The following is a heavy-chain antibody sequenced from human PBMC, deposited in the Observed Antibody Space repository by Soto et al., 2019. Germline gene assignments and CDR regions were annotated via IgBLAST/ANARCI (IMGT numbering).Heavy chain of an antibody. J-gene: IGHJ5*02. D-gene: IGHD1-26*01. CDR3: ARWDSNWFDP. V-gene: IGHV4-39*07. Sequence: SETLSLTCTVSRGSISSGTNYLAWIRHPPGKGLEWVANLYYSGSTFYNPFLKSRVTISLDTSENQVSLKLRSVTTADTAVYYCARWDSNWFDPWSQGVLVTVSS. CDR1: RGSISSGTNY. CDR2: LYYSGST.